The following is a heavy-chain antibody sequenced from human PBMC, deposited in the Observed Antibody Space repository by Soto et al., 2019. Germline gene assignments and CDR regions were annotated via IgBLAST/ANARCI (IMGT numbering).Heavy chain of an antibody. D-gene: IGHD5-18*01. CDR3: ARDRGGIQSEIDY. Sequence: PGGSLRLSCAASGFTFSSYSMNWVRQAPGKGLEWVSSISSSSSYIYYADSVKGRFTISRDNAKNSLYLQMNSLRAEDTAVYYCARDRGGIQSEIDYWGQGTLVTVSS. V-gene: IGHV3-21*01. CDR1: GFTFSSYS. CDR2: ISSSSSYI. J-gene: IGHJ4*02.